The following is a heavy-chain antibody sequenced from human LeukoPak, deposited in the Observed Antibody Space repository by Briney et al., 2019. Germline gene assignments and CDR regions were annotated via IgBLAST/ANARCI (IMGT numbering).Heavy chain of an antibody. CDR3: AGVASPQIYMDV. J-gene: IGHJ6*03. CDR2: IYYSGST. CDR1: GGSISSYY. V-gene: IGHV4-59*01. D-gene: IGHD2-21*01. Sequence: SETLSLTCTVPGGSISSYYWSWIRQPPGKGLEWIGYIYYSGSTNYNPSLKSRVTISVDTSKNQFSLKLSSVTAADTAVYYCAGVASPQIYMDVWGKGTTVTVSS.